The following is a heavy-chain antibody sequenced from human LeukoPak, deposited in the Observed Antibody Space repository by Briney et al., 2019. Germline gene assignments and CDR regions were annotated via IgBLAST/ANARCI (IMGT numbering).Heavy chain of an antibody. V-gene: IGHV3-53*01. J-gene: IGHJ5*02. CDR3: ARVASGWTP. CDR1: GGSISSSSYY. CDR2: IYSGGST. Sequence: SSETLSLTCTVSGGSISSSSYYWGWVRQAPGKGLEWVSVIYSGGSTYYADSVKGRFTISRDNSKNTLYLQMNSLRAEDTAVYYCARVASGWTPWGQGTLVTVSS. D-gene: IGHD6-19*01.